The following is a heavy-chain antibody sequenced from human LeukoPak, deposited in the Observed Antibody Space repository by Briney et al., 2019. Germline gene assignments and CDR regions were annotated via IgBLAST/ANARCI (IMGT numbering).Heavy chain of an antibody. D-gene: IGHD6-6*01. V-gene: IGHV3-48*01. Sequence: GGSLRLSCAASGFTFSSYNMNWVRQAPGKGLEWVSYITSSSSTIYYADSVKGRFTISRDNAKNSLYLQMNSLRAEDTALYYCARAYSSSSGRDAFDIWGQGTMVTVSS. CDR2: ITSSSSTI. J-gene: IGHJ3*02. CDR3: ARAYSSSSGRDAFDI. CDR1: GFTFSSYN.